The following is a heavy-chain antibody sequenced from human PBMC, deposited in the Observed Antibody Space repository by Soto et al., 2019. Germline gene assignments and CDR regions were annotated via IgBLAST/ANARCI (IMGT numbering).Heavy chain of an antibody. CDR2: IYYSGST. J-gene: IGHJ4*02. CDR3: ARGRYYCSSTSCYTDYFDY. CDR1: GGSISSGGYY. Sequence: QVQLQESGPGLVKPSQTLSLTCTVSGGSISSGGYYWSWIRQHPGKGLEWIGYIYYSGSTYYNPSLKSRVTISVDMSKNQFSLKLSSVTAADTAVYYCARGRYYCSSTSCYTDYFDYWGQGTLVTVSS. D-gene: IGHD2-2*02. V-gene: IGHV4-31*03.